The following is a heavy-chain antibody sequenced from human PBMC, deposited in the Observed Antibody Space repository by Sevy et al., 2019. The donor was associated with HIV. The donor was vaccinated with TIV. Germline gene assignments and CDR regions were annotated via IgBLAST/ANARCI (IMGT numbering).Heavy chain of an antibody. D-gene: IGHD3-10*01. J-gene: IGHJ4*02. CDR3: ARGDYYGSIYYFDQ. CDR2: ISSHSSYI. V-gene: IGHV3-21*06. Sequence: GGSLRLSCAASGFTFNYYFMNWVRQAPGKGLEWVSYISSHSSYIHYADSVKGRFTISRDNAKNSLYLQMNSLRAEDTAVYYCARGDYYGSIYYFDQWGQGTLVTVSS. CDR1: GFTFNYYF.